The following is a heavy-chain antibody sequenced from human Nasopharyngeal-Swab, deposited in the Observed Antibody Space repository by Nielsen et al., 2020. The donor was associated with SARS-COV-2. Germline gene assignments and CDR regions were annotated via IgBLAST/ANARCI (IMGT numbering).Heavy chain of an antibody. CDR1: GFTFSNYW. D-gene: IGHD3-16*01. V-gene: IGHV3-74*03. Sequence: GGSLRLSCVASGFTFSNYWMYWVRQAPGKGLVWVSRIKHDGSGTKYVDSVKGRFTISRDNAKNTLYLHMNSLTAEDMAVYYCTRDFGMATFDSWGQGTLVTVSS. J-gene: IGHJ4*02. CDR2: IKHDGSGT. CDR3: TRDFGMATFDS.